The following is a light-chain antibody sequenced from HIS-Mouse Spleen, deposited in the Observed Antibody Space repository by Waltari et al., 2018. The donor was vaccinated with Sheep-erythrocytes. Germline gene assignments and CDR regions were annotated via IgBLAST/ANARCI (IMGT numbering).Light chain of an antibody. CDR1: VLAKKY. J-gene: IGLJ3*02. V-gene: IGLV3-27*01. CDR3: YSAADNNLV. CDR2: KDS. Sequence: SYELTQPPSVSVSPGQTARITCPGDVLAKKYARWFQQKPGQAPVLVIYKDSERPSGIPERFSGSSSGTTVTLTISGAQVEDEADYYCYSAADNNLVFGGGTKLTVL.